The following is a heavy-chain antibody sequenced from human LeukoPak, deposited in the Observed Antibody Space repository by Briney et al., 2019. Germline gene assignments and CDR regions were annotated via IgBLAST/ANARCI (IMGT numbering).Heavy chain of an antibody. CDR1: GGSISRYY. V-gene: IGHV4-59*08. CDR3: ATYHSRGRVV. CDR2: IYYSGST. Sequence: SETLSLTCTVSGGSISRYYWSWIRQPPGKGLEWIGYIYYSGSTNYNPSLKSRVTISVDTSKNQFSLKLSSVTAADTAVYYCATYHSRGRVVWGQGTTVTVSS. J-gene: IGHJ6*02. D-gene: IGHD1-14*01.